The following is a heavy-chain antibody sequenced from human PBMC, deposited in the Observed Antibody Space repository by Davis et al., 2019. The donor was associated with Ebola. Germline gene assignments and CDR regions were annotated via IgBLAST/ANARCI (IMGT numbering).Heavy chain of an antibody. J-gene: IGHJ6*02. CDR1: GFTFSSYA. CDR2: ISYDGSNK. D-gene: IGHD2-15*01. Sequence: PGGSLRLSCAASGFTFSSYAMHWVRQAPGKGLEWVAVISYDGSNKYYADSVKGRFTISRDNSKNTLYLQMNSLRAEDTAVYYCARIGQYCSGGSCLVVYYYYGMDVWGQGTTVTVSS. CDR3: ARIGQYCSGGSCLVVYYYYGMDV. V-gene: IGHV3-30-3*01.